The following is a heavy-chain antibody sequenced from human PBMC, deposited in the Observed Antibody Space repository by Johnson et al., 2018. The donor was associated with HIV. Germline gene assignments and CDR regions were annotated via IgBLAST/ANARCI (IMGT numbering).Heavy chain of an antibody. CDR3: ARDGVATEAHDAFDI. J-gene: IGHJ3*02. CDR1: GFTFSDYY. V-gene: IGHV3-11*04. Sequence: QVQLVESGGGLVQPGGSLRLSCAASGFTFSDYYMSWIRQAPGKGLEWVSYISSSGSTIYYADSVKGRFTISRDNSKNTLYLQMNSLRAEDTAVYYCARDGVATEAHDAFDIWGQGTMVTVSS. D-gene: IGHD5-12*01. CDR2: ISSSGSTI.